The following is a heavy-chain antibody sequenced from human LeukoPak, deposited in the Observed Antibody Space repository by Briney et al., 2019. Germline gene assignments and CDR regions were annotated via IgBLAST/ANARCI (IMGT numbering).Heavy chain of an antibody. CDR1: GFTFSSYA. V-gene: IGHV3-30*04. J-gene: IGHJ4*02. CDR3: ARPIVVVVAATPSYYFDY. D-gene: IGHD2-15*01. CDR2: ISYDGSNK. Sequence: GRSLRLSCAASGFTFSSYAMHWVRQAPGKGLEWVAVISYDGSNKYYADSVKGRFTISRDNSKNTLYLQMNSLRAEDTAVYYCARPIVVVVAATPSYYFDYWGQGTLVTVSS.